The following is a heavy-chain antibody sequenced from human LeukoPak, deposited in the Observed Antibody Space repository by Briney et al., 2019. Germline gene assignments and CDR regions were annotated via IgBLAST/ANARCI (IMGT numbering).Heavy chain of an antibody. CDR1: GGSISSYY. J-gene: IGHJ5*02. V-gene: IGHV4-4*07. Sequence: PSETLSLTCTVSGGSISSYYWSWIRQPAGKGLEWIGRIYNSGITNYNPSLKSLVTISVDTSKNQFSLKLSSVTAADTAVYYCARGLYCSSTSCYWFDPWGQGTLVTVSS. CDR3: ARGLYCSSTSCYWFDP. CDR2: IYNSGIT. D-gene: IGHD2-2*01.